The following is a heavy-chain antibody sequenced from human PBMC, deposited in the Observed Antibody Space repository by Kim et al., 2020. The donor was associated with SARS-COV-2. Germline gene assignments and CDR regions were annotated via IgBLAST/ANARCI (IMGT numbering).Heavy chain of an antibody. Sequence: TYYNPSLKSRVTISVDTSKNQFSLKLSSVTAADTAVYYCARDRDSYYFDYWGQGTLVTVSS. CDR2: T. V-gene: IGHV4-31*02. D-gene: IGHD2-21*01. J-gene: IGHJ4*02. CDR3: ARDRDSYYFDY.